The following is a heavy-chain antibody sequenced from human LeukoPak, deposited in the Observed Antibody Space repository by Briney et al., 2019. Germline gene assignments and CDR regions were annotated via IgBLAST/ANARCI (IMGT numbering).Heavy chain of an antibody. Sequence: PGGSLRLSCATSGFALSSTAMSWVRQAPGKGLEWVSTIAISDGKTYYADSVKGRFSISRDNSKNTLYLQMNSLRAEDTAVYYCAKLGTSDDYWGQRTLVTVSS. CDR1: GFALSSTA. CDR3: AKLGTSDDY. V-gene: IGHV3-23*01. D-gene: IGHD2-2*01. J-gene: IGHJ4*02. CDR2: IAISDGKT.